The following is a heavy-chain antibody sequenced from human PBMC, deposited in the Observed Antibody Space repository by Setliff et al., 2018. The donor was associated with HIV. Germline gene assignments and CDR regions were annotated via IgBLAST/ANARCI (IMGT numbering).Heavy chain of an antibody. CDR3: AGDMVRGEYYGMDV. CDR1: GFSLSDYY. J-gene: IGHJ6*02. Sequence: PGGSLRLSCAASGFSLSDYYMNWIRQAPGKGLEWISQISRYGNNMYYADSVKGRFTISRDDAKNSLFLQMNSLTVEDTAVYYCAGDMVRGEYYGMDVWGQGTTVTVSS. CDR2: ISRYGNNM. V-gene: IGHV3-11*04. D-gene: IGHD3-10*01.